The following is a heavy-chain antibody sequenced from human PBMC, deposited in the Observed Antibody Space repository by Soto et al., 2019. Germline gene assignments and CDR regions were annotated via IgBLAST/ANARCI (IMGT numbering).Heavy chain of an antibody. V-gene: IGHV1-8*02. D-gene: IGHD4-17*01. CDR3: ARDEGEDYGDFFRL. Sequence: QVQLVQSGAELKKPGASVKVSCKTSGYTFTDYDINWVRLAPGLGLEWLGWMNTNSGTRGHAQKFQGRINMTMDASINTAYLELSGLTSEDTAIYFCARDEGEDYGDFFRLWGQGTLVAASS. CDR1: GYTFTDYD. CDR2: MNTNSGTR. J-gene: IGHJ4*02.